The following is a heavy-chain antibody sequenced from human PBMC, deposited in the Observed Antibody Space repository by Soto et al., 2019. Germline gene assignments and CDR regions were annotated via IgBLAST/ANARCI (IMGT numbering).Heavy chain of an antibody. CDR1: GYSFTSYD. V-gene: IGHV1-8*01. J-gene: IGHJ3*02. CDR2: MNTHSGNT. CDR3: ASYTYTSYCSDGSCSYDAFDI. Sequence: QVQMVQSGAEVKKPGASVKVSCRASGYSFTSYDVNWVRQATGQGLECLGCMNTHSGNTDFAQKFQGRVTMTRHTPISTAYMELSGLRSEDTAVYYCASYTYTSYCSDGSCSYDAFDIWGQGTVVTVSS. D-gene: IGHD2-15*01.